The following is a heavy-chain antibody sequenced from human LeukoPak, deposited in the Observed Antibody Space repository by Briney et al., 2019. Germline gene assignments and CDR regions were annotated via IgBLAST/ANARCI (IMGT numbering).Heavy chain of an antibody. J-gene: IGHJ4*02. CDR3: ARVSAGIAAAGTPDY. V-gene: IGHV4-4*02. Sequence: PSGTLSLTCAVSGGSISSSNWWSWVRQPPGKGLDWIGEIYHSGSTNYNPSLKSRVTISVDKSKNQFSLKLSSVTAADTAVYYCARVSAGIAAAGTPDYWGQGTLVTVSS. D-gene: IGHD6-13*01. CDR2: IYHSGST. CDR1: GGSISSSNW.